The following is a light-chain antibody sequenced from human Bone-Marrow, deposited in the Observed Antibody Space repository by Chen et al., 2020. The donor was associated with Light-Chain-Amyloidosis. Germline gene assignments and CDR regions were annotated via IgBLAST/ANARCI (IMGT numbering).Light chain of an antibody. Sequence: SYVLTQPSSVSVAPGQTATIACGGNNIGSTSLHWYQQTPGQAPLLVVYDDSDRPSRIPERLSGSNSGNTATLTISRVEAGDEADYYCQVWDRSSDRPVFGGGTKLTVL. CDR2: DDS. CDR3: QVWDRSSDRPV. J-gene: IGLJ3*02. V-gene: IGLV3-21*02. CDR1: NIGSTS.